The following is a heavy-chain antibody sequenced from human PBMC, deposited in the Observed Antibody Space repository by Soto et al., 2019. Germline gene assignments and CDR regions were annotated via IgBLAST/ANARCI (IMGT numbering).Heavy chain of an antibody. Sequence: ASVKVSCKTSGYTFSNYGINWVRQAPGQGLEWMGWISGYNGNTNYAQTVQGRVTMTTDTSTGTVYMELRSLKSDDTAIYYCSRFVMVGGWFDPNYYHGMDVWGQGTTVTVSS. V-gene: IGHV1-18*01. D-gene: IGHD6-19*01. J-gene: IGHJ6*02. CDR1: GYTFSNYG. CDR3: SRFVMVGGWFDPNYYHGMDV. CDR2: ISGYNGNT.